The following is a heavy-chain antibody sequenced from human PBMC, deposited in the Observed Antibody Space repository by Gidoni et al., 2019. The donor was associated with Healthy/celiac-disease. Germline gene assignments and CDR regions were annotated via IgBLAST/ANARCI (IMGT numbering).Heavy chain of an antibody. V-gene: IGHV3-49*05. CDR2: IRSKAYGGTT. D-gene: IGHD3-22*01. Sequence: EVQLVESGGGLVKPGRSLRLSCTASGFTFGDYAMSWFRQAPGKGLEWVGFIRSKAYGGTTEYAASVKGRFTISRDDSKSIAYLQMNSLKTEDTAVYYCTRSNYYDSSGIPPEDYWGQGTLVTVSS. J-gene: IGHJ4*02. CDR3: TRSNYYDSSGIPPEDY. CDR1: GFTFGDYA.